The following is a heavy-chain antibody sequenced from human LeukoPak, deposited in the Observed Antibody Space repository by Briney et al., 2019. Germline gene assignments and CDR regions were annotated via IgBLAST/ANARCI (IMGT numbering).Heavy chain of an antibody. CDR1: GFTFSSYV. J-gene: IGHJ4*02. CDR3: ARELMSFDY. CDR2: ISYDGSNK. D-gene: IGHD5/OR15-5a*01. Sequence: PGGSLRLSCAAPGFTFSSYVMHWVRQAPGKGLEWVAVISYDGSNKYYADSLKGRFPISRDNYNNTLYLQMNSLSAEHTPLYFCARELMSFDYWGQGTLVTVSS. V-gene: IGHV3-30*04.